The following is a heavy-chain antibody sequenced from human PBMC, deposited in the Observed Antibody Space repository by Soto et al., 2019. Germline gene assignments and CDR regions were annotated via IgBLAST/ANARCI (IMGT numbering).Heavy chain of an antibody. CDR2: SSWNSGSI. V-gene: IGHV3-9*01. Sequence: EVQLVESGGGLVQPGRSLRLSCAASGFTFDDYAMHCVRQAPGKGMEWFSGSSWNSGSIGYADSVKGRFTITRDNPKNSRYVQMNSLIAADTSLYYCARDISLLGAAHFYGMDVWGQGTTVTVSS. CDR3: ARDISLLGAAHFYGMDV. J-gene: IGHJ6*02. D-gene: IGHD1-26*01. CDR1: GFTFDDYA.